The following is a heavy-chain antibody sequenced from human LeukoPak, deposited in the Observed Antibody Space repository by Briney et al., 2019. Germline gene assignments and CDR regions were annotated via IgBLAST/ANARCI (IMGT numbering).Heavy chain of an antibody. CDR3: ARGFQGSDYYDSSGYYNGNLDY. D-gene: IGHD3-22*01. CDR1: GFTFSSYW. Sequence: GGSLRLSCAASGFTFSSYWMSWVRQAPGKGLEWVANIKQDGSEKYYVDSVKGRFTISRDNAKNSLYLQMNSLRAEDTAVYYCARGFQGSDYYDSSGYYNGNLDYWGQGTLVTVSS. V-gene: IGHV3-7*01. J-gene: IGHJ4*02. CDR2: IKQDGSEK.